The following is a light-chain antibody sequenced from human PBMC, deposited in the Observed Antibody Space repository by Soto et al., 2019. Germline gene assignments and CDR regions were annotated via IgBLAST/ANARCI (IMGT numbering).Light chain of an antibody. CDR1: HSVSSSY. CDR2: GAS. J-gene: IGKJ5*01. CDR3: KQYKEWPPFT. V-gene: IGKV3-15*01. Sequence: EIVLTQSPGTLSFSPGERATLSCRASHSVSSSYLAWYQQKPGQAPRLLILGASTRATGIPARFSGSGSGTEFTLSISSLQSEDFAVYYCKQYKEWPPFTFGQGTRLEIK.